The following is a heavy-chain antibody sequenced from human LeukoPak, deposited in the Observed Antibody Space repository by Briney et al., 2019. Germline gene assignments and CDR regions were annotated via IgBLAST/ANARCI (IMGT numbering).Heavy chain of an antibody. CDR1: GFTFSSYG. Sequence: QPGRSLRLSCAASGFTFSSYGMHRVRQAPGKGLEWVAVISYDGSNKYYADSVKGRFTISRDNSKNTLYLQMNSLRADDTAVYYCARLSHYNPWDWGQGTLVTVSS. J-gene: IGHJ4*02. CDR3: ARLSHYNPWD. CDR2: ISYDGSNK. V-gene: IGHV3-30*03. D-gene: IGHD5-24*01.